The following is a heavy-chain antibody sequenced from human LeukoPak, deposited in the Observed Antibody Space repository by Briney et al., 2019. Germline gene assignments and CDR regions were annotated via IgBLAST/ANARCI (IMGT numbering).Heavy chain of an antibody. D-gene: IGHD2-21*02. Sequence: SVKVSCKASGGTFSDYAISWVRQAPGQGLEWMGGTIPVFGTTNHAQNFQGRVTITVDESTSTAYMELSSLRSEDTAVYYCATRLILAYCGGDCYYFDYWGQGTLVTVSS. V-gene: IGHV1-69*13. CDR3: ATRLILAYCGGDCYYFDY. CDR1: GGTFSDYA. J-gene: IGHJ4*02. CDR2: TIPVFGTT.